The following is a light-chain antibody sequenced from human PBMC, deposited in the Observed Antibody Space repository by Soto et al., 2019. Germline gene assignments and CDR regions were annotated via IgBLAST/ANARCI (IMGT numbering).Light chain of an antibody. CDR1: ESISSW. J-gene: IGKJ5*01. V-gene: IGKV1-5*01. CDR2: DAS. Sequence: DIKRTQSPPTVSESAGDRVTITCRASESISSWLAWYQKKPGKDPKLXIYDASSLESGVPSRFSGSGSGTDFNLTISSLQSEDFATYYCQQRYSSSWTFGQGTRLEI. CDR3: QQRYSSSWT.